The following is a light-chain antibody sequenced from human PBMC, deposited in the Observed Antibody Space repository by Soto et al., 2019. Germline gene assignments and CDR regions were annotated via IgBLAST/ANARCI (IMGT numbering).Light chain of an antibody. Sequence: EIVLTQSPGTLSLSLGERATLSCRASQGVGSTYLAWYQQKPGQAPRLLIYSASSRATGIPDRFSGSGSGTDFTLTISRLEPEDSAVYYCQQYGSSPLTFGGGTKVDI. CDR1: QGVGSTY. V-gene: IGKV3-20*01. J-gene: IGKJ4*01. CDR3: QQYGSSPLT. CDR2: SAS.